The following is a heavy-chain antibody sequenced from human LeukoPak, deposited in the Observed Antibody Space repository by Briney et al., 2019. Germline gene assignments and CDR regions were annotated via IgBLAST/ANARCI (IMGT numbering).Heavy chain of an antibody. Sequence: SETLSFTCAVSGGSISSGGYSWSWIRQPPGKGLEWIGYIYHSGSTYYNPSLKSRVTISVDRSKNQFSLKLSSVTAADTAVYYCARVSRSRSSGWALFDYWGQGTLVTVSS. CDR3: ARVSRSRSSGWALFDY. J-gene: IGHJ4*02. CDR2: IYHSGST. D-gene: IGHD6-19*01. V-gene: IGHV4-30-2*01. CDR1: GGSISSGGYS.